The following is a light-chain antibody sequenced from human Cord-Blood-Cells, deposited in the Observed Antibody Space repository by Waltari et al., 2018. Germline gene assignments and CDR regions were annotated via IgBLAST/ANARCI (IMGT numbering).Light chain of an antibody. J-gene: IGKJ1*01. CDR2: DAS. Sequence: DIQMTQSPSTLSASVGDRVTITCRASQRISSWWAWYQQKPGKAPKLLIYDASSSESGGPSRFSGSGSGTEFTLTISSLQPDDFATYYCQQYNSYSPWTFGQGTKVEIK. V-gene: IGKV1-5*01. CDR3: QQYNSYSPWT. CDR1: QRISSW.